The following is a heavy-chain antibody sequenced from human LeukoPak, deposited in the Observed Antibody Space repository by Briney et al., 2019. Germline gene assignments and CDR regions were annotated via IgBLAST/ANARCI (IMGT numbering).Heavy chain of an antibody. V-gene: IGHV1-69*04. Sequence: ASVKVSCKASGGAFSSYAISWVRQAPGQGLEWMGRIIPILGIANYAQKFQGRVTITADKSTSTAYMELSSLRSEDTAVYYCARARSLPVRGVLNNWFDPWGQGTLVTVSS. D-gene: IGHD3-10*01. CDR1: GGAFSSYA. CDR3: ARARSLPVRGVLNNWFDP. CDR2: IIPILGIA. J-gene: IGHJ5*02.